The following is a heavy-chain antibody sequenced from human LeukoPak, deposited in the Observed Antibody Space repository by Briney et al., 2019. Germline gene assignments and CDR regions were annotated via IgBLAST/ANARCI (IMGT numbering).Heavy chain of an antibody. V-gene: IGHV3-48*03. D-gene: IGHD3-10*01. Sequence: GGSLRLSCAASGFTFSSYEMNWVRQAPGKGLEWVSYISSSGSTIYYADSVKGRFTISRDNAKNLLYLQMNSLRAEDTAVCYCARDRYGSGSYYNGNWFDPWGQGTLVTVSS. CDR1: GFTFSSYE. CDR3: ARDRYGSGSYYNGNWFDP. J-gene: IGHJ5*02. CDR2: ISSSGSTI.